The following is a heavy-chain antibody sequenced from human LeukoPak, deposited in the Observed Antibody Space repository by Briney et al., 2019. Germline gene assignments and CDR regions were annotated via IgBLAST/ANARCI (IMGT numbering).Heavy chain of an antibody. CDR1: GFTRTYW. J-gene: IGHJ6*02. CDR3: AKASLLGMDV. CDR2: ISGSGGST. V-gene: IGHV3-23*01. Sequence: GGSLRLSCAASGFTRTYWMHWVRQAPGKGLEWVSAISGSGGSTYYADSVKGRFTISRDNSKNTLYLQMNSLRAEDTAVYYCAKASLLGMDVWGQGTTVTVSS. D-gene: IGHD2/OR15-2a*01.